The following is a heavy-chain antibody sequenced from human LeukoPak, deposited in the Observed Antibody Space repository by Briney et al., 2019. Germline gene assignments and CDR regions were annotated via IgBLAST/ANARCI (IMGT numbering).Heavy chain of an antibody. J-gene: IGHJ4*02. CDR2: INPSGGST. Sequence: GASVKVSCKASGYTFTSYYMHWVRQAPGQGLEWMGIINPSGGSTSYAQKFQGRVTMTRDSSTSTVYMELSSLRSEDTAVYYCARTAGYCSGGSCYFYYFDYWGQGTLVTVSS. CDR3: ARTAGYCSGGSCYFYYFDY. D-gene: IGHD2-15*01. CDR1: GYTFTSYY. V-gene: IGHV1-46*01.